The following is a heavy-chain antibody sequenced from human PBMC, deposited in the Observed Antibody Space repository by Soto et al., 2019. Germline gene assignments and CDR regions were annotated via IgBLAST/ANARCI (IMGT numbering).Heavy chain of an antibody. D-gene: IGHD5-12*01. J-gene: IGHJ4*02. V-gene: IGHV3-7*01. Sequence: EVQPVESGGGLVQPGGSLRLSCAASGFTFSSYWMSWVRQAPGKGLEWLANIKVDGSEKYYVDSVKGRFTISRDNAKNSLYLQMISLRVEDTAVYYCARDIVATIGGFDYWGLGALVIVSS. CDR1: GFTFSSYW. CDR2: IKVDGSEK. CDR3: ARDIVATIGGFDY.